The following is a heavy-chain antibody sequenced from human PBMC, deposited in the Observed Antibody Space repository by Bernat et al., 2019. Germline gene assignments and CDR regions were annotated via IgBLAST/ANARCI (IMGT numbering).Heavy chain of an antibody. D-gene: IGHD2-8*02. CDR3: ARGRGNYCTGGVCYLFDY. CDR1: GYTFTSYG. V-gene: IGHV1-18*01. CDR2: ISAYNGNT. Sequence: QVQLVQSGAEVKKPGASVTVSCKASGYTFTSYGISWVRQAPGQGLEWMGWISAYNGNTNYAQKLQGRVTMTTDTSTSTAYMELRSLRSDDTAVYYCARGRGNYCTGGVCYLFDYWGQGTLVTVSS. J-gene: IGHJ4*02.